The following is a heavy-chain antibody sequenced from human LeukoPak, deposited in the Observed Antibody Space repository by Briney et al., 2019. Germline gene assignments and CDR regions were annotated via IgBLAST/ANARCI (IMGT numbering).Heavy chain of an antibody. CDR2: ISSSSSYI. CDR3: ARAYYDFWSGYRESDY. Sequence: PGGSLRLSCAASGFTFSSYSMNWVRQAPGKGLEWVSSISSSSSYIYYADSVKGRFTISRDNAKNSLYPQMNSLRAEDTAVYYCARAYYDFWSGYRESDYWGQGTLVTVSS. V-gene: IGHV3-21*01. J-gene: IGHJ4*02. CDR1: GFTFSSYS. D-gene: IGHD3-3*01.